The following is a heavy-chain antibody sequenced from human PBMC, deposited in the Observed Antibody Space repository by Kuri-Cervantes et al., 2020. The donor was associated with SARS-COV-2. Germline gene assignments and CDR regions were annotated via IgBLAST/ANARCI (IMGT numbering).Heavy chain of an antibody. Sequence: SVKVSCKASGGTFSSYAISWVRQAPGQGLEWMGGIIPILGIANYAQKFQGRVTITADKSTSTAYMELSSLRSEDTAVYYCARDLIAAAGTDYWGQGTLVTVSS. D-gene: IGHD6-13*01. J-gene: IGHJ4*02. CDR2: IIPILGIA. CDR1: GGTFSSYA. V-gene: IGHV1-69*10. CDR3: ARDLIAAAGTDY.